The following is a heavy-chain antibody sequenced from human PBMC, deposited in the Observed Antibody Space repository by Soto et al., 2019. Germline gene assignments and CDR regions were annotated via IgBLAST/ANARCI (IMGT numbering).Heavy chain of an antibody. V-gene: IGHV4-59*01. CDR1: GNSISTYY. CDR3: ERKGSGKESKGFHGSDA. Sequence: WEPLSLTCTVSGNSISTYYWSWIRQPPGKGLEWIGYFFNGGNTNYNPSLKSRVTISVYTSKNQFSLKLSSVKAEETAVYYCERKGSGKESKGFHGSDARGQATTVT. D-gene: IGHD3-10*01. CDR2: FFNGGNT. J-gene: IGHJ3*01.